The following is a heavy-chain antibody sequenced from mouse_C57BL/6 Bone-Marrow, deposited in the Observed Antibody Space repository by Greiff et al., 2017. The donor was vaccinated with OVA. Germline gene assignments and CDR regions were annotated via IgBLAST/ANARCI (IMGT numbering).Heavy chain of an antibody. J-gene: IGHJ1*03. CDR3: ARPSRYYGSSWYFDV. Sequence: DVMLVESGGGLVKPGGSLKLSCAASGFTFSDYGMHWVRQAPEKGLEWVAYISSGSSTIYYADTVKGRFTISRDNAKNTLFLQMTSLRSEDTAMYYCARPSRYYGSSWYFDVWGTGTTVTVSS. CDR1: GFTFSDYG. D-gene: IGHD1-1*01. CDR2: ISSGSSTI. V-gene: IGHV5-17*01.